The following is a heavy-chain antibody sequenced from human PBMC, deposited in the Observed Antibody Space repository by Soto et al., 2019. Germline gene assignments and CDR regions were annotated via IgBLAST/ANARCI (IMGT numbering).Heavy chain of an antibody. CDR3: ARHSSGWDYFDF. V-gene: IGHV5-10-1*01. CDR2: IDPSDSDT. J-gene: IGHJ4*02. CDR1: EYTFTNYW. D-gene: IGHD6-19*01. Sequence: GESLKISCKGSEYTFTNYWITWVRHMPGKGLEWMGRIDPSDSDTTYSPSFQGHVTLSADKSISTVFLSWSSLKASDTAVYYCARHSSGWDYFDFWGQGTLVTVSS.